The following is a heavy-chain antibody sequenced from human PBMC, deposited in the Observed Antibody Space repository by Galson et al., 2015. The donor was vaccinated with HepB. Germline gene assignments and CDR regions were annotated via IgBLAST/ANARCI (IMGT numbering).Heavy chain of an antibody. CDR3: AKVFPEKTDGWYRQALYYFDS. CDR2: ISTNGATI. Sequence: SLRLSCAASGFTFSSYTMNWVRQTPGKGLQWLSYISTNGATIHYADSVKGRFTISRDNSRNTLFLQMNSLRADDTAIYFCAKVFPEKTDGWYRQALYYFDSWGQGSRVTGAS. J-gene: IGHJ4*02. CDR1: GFTFSSYT. D-gene: IGHD6-19*01. V-gene: IGHV3-48*01.